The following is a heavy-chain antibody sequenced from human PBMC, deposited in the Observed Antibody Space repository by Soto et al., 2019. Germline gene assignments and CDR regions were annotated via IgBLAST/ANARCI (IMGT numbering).Heavy chain of an antibody. CDR2: INPNSGGT. V-gene: IGHV1-2*02. CDR3: ARRKGDYYDSSGYHYYFDY. D-gene: IGHD3-22*01. Sequence: AAVKVSCKASGYTFTGYYMHWVRQAPGQGLEWMGWINPNSGGTKSAQKFQGRVTMTRDTSISTAYMELSRLRSDDTAVYYCARRKGDYYDSSGYHYYFDYWGQGTLVTVSS. CDR1: GYTFTGYY. J-gene: IGHJ4*02.